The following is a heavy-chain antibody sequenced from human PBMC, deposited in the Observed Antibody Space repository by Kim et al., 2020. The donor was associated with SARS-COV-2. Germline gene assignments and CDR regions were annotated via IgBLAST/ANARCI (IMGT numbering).Heavy chain of an antibody. CDR1: GGSISSSSYY. J-gene: IGHJ4*02. CDR3: ARDEPVTNFDY. CDR2: IYYSGST. Sequence: SETLSLTCTVSGGSISSSSYYWGWIRQPPGKGLEWIGSIYYSGSTYYNPSLKSRVTISVDTSKNQFSLKLSSVTAADTAVYYCARDEPVTNFDYWGQGTLVTVSS. V-gene: IGHV4-39*02. D-gene: IGHD4-17*01.